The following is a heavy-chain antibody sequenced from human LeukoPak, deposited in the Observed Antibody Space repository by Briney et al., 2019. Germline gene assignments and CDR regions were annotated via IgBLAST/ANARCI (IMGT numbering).Heavy chain of an antibody. J-gene: IGHJ6*02. CDR1: GGSISSYY. CDR2: IYYSGST. V-gene: IGHV4-59*08. Sequence: ASETLSLTCTVSGGSISSYYWSWIRQPPGKGLEWIGYIYYSGSTNYNPSLKSRDTISVDTSKNQFSLKLSSVTAADTAVYYCARHMKGRGYSSSWYYYGMDVWGQGTTVTVSS. CDR3: ARHMKGRGYSSSWYYYGMDV. D-gene: IGHD6-13*01.